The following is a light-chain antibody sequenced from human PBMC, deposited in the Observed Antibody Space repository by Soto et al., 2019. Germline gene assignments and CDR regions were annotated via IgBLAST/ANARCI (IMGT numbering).Light chain of an antibody. V-gene: IGKV1D-16*01. CDR2: AAS. CDR3: QQYNIYPLT. Sequence: DVQMSQSPSSLSASVGDRVTITCRASQDINSWLAWYQQKPGNGPKSLIYAASSLQTGVPSRFSGSASGTHFTLTISNLQPEYSATYYCQQYNIYPLTFGGGTKVEI. CDR1: QDINSW. J-gene: IGKJ4*01.